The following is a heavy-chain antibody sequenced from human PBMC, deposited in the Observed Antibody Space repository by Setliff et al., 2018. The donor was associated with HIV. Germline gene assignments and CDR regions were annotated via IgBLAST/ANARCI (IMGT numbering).Heavy chain of an antibody. J-gene: IGHJ4*02. V-gene: IGHV3-15*01. CDR1: GFTFNNAW. Sequence: PGGSLRLSCAASGFTFNNAWMSWVRQAPGKGLEWVGRIKSKTDGGTTDYAAPVKGRFTISRDDSKNTLYLQMNSLKTEDTAVYYCTTRGTWDYRDYFDYWGQGTLVTVSS. D-gene: IGHD1-26*01. CDR3: TTRGTWDYRDYFDY. CDR2: IKSKTDGGTT.